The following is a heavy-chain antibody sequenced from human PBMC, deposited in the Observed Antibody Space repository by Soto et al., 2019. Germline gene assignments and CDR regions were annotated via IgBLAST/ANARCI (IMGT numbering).Heavy chain of an antibody. CDR2: IYYSGST. CDR1: GGSISSYY. D-gene: IGHD1-26*01. CDR3: ARDQSGSYADY. J-gene: IGHJ4*02. Sequence: PSETLSLTCTVSGGSISSYYWSWIRQPPGKGLEWIGYIYYSGSTNYNPSLKSRVTISVDTSKNQFSLKLSSVTAADTAVYYCARDQSGSYADYWGLGTPVTVSS. V-gene: IGHV4-59*01.